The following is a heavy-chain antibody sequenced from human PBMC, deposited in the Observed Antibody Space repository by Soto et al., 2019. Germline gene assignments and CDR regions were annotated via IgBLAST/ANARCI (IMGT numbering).Heavy chain of an antibody. CDR1: GYTFTGYY. D-gene: IGHD2-15*01. CDR3: ARSQDIVVVVAATPEWFDP. CDR2: INPNSGGT. J-gene: IGHJ5*02. V-gene: IGHV1-2*02. Sequence: QVQLVQSGAEVKKPGASVKVSCKASGYTFTGYYMHWVRQAPGQGLEWMGWINPNSGGTNYAQKFQGRVTMTRDTSISTADMELSRLRSDDTAVYYCARSQDIVVVVAATPEWFDPWGQGTLVTVSS.